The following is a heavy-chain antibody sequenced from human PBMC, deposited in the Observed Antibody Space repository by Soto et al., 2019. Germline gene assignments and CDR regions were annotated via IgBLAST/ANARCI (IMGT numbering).Heavy chain of an antibody. CDR2: IIPIFGTA. D-gene: IGHD3-22*01. Sequence: ASVKVSCKASGGAFSSYAISWVRQAPGQGLEWMGGIIPIFGTANYAQKFQGKVTITADESTSTAYMELSSLRSEDTAVYYCARGGYGYYYDSSGPYDAFDIWGQGTMVTVSS. J-gene: IGHJ3*02. V-gene: IGHV1-69*13. CDR3: ARGGYGYYYDSSGPYDAFDI. CDR1: GGAFSSYA.